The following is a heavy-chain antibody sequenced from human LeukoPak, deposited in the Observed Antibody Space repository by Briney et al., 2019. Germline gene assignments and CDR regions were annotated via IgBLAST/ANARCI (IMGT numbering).Heavy chain of an antibody. CDR3: ARSNPDYDILTGRDYMDV. D-gene: IGHD3-9*01. J-gene: IGHJ6*03. CDR1: GGSISSSSYY. Sequence: PSETLSLTCTVSGGSISSSSYYWGWIRQPPGKGLEWIGSIYCSGSTYYNPSLKSRVTISVDTSKNQFSLKLSSVTAADTAVYYCARSNPDYDILTGRDYMDVWGKGTTVTISS. V-gene: IGHV4-39*01. CDR2: IYCSGST.